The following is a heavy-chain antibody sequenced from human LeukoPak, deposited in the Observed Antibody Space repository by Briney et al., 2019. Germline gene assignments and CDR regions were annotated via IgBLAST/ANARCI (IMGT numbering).Heavy chain of an antibody. J-gene: IGHJ6*02. CDR3: ARGPVWDEGLTGISYSFGLDV. CDR2: IHHRAGA. V-gene: IGHV4-34*01. Sequence: SETLSLTCAVYGGSFTDYYWSWIRHLPGKGLEWIGEIHHRAGANYNPSLWGRVTISADTSKNQFSLPLPSVTAADTATFYCARGPVWDEGLTGISYSFGLDVWGHGTTVTVFS. CDR1: GGSFTDYY. D-gene: IGHD2-21*02.